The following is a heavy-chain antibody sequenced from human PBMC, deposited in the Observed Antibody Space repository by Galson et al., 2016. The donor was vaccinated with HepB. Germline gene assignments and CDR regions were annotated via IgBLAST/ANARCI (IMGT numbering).Heavy chain of an antibody. D-gene: IGHD1-26*01. J-gene: IGHJ4*02. CDR2: IIRTSNTI. Sequence: SLRLSCAASGFSFSSYSMNWVRQAPGKGLEWVSYIIRTSNTIYYADSVKGRFTISRDNAKNSLYLQMNSLRDEDTAVYYCAQINGGSYFGLDDWGQGTLVTVSS. CDR3: AQINGGSYFGLDD. V-gene: IGHV3-48*02. CDR1: GFSFSSYS.